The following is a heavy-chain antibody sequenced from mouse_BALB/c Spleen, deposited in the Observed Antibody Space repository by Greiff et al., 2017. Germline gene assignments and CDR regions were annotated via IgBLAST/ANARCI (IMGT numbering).Heavy chain of an antibody. V-gene: IGHV5-6-5*01. CDR1: GFTFSSYA. J-gene: IGHJ3*01. Sequence: VKVVESGGGLVKPGGSLKLSCAASGFTFSSYAMSWVRQTPEKRLEWVASISSGGSTYYPDSVKGRFTISRDNARNILYLQMSSLRSEDTAMYYCARVYYDYDVPPYWGQGTLVTVSA. CDR3: ARVYYDYDVPPY. CDR2: ISSGGST. D-gene: IGHD2-4*01.